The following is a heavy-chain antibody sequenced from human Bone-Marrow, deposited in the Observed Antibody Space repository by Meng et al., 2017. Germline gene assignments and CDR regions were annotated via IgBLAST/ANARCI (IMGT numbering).Heavy chain of an antibody. CDR3: ASLRRVLLWFGGGFEDAFDI. CDR2: IYPGDSDT. Sequence: GESLKISCAASGFTFSSYEMNWVRQMPGKGLEWMGIIYPGDSDTRYSPSFQGQVTISADKSISTAYLQWSSLKASDTAMYYCASLRRVLLWFGGGFEDAFDIWGQGTMVTVSS. J-gene: IGHJ3*02. D-gene: IGHD3-10*01. V-gene: IGHV5-51*01. CDR1: GFTFSSYE.